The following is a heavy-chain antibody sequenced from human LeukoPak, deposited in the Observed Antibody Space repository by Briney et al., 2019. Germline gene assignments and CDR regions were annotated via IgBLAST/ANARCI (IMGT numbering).Heavy chain of an antibody. CDR2: ISYDGSNT. V-gene: IGHV3-30*19. D-gene: IGHD1-26*01. CDR3: ARGGSYSGNRFDP. J-gene: IGHJ5*02. Sequence: GGSLRLSCAASGFIFSSYGMHWVRQAPGKGLEWVTVISYDGSNTYYADSVKGRFTISRDNSKNTLYLQMNSLRAEDTAVYYCARGGSYSGNRFDPWGQGTLVTVSS. CDR1: GFIFSSYG.